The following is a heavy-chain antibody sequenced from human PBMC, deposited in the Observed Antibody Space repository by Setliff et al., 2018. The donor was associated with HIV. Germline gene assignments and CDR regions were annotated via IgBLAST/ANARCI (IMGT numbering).Heavy chain of an antibody. V-gene: IGHV4-4*07. CDR3: VRGARTGDRRFDS. CDR2: IYSSGKT. Sequence: SETLSLTCTVSNVSINSYYWSWIRQPAGRALEWIGRIYSSGKTNYNPSLKSRVKMSIDTSKNHFSLRLSSVTAADTAVYYCVRGARTGDRRFDSWGQGTLVTVSS. J-gene: IGHJ4*02. D-gene: IGHD7-27*01. CDR1: NVSINSYY.